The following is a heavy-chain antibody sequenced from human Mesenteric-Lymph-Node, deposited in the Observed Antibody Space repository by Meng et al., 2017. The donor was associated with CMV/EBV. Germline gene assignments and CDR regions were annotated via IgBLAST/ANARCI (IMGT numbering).Heavy chain of an antibody. CDR3: AKDPHPYYNILTGYYPAYFHH. CDR1: EFTFSSYG. Sequence: LSLTCAASEFTFSSYGMNWVRQAPGEGLEWVAFIRHDGSNTVYAESVKGRFIISRDNSKSTLYLQMNSLRAEDTAVYYCAKDPHPYYNILTGYYPAYFHHWGQGTLVTVSS. D-gene: IGHD3-9*01. V-gene: IGHV3-30*02. J-gene: IGHJ1*01. CDR2: IRHDGSNT.